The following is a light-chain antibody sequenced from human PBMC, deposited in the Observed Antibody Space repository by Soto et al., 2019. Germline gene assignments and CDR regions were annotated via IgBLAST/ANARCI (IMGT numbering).Light chain of an antibody. CDR1: SSDVGCYNY. CDR2: DVS. J-gene: IGLJ2*01. V-gene: IGLV2-14*01. Sequence: QSALTQPASVSGSPGQAITISCTGTSSDVGCYNYVSWYQQHPGKAPKLKIYDVSNRPSGVSNRFSGSKSGNTASLTISGLQAEDEADYYCSSYTSSSTQVFGGGTKVTVL. CDR3: SSYTSSSTQV.